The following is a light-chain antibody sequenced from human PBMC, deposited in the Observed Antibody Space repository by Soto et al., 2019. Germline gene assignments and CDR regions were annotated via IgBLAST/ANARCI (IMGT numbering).Light chain of an antibody. CDR3: QAYDYSLTASV. CDR2: GNR. Sequence: QLVLTQPPSVSGAPGQRVTLSCTGNSSNLGAGYDVHWYQQLPGAAPKLVIFGNRNRPSGVPERFSGSKSGTSASLAITGLQSEDEADYYCQAYDYSLTASVFGGGTKLTVL. J-gene: IGLJ3*02. V-gene: IGLV1-40*01. CDR1: SSNLGAGYD.